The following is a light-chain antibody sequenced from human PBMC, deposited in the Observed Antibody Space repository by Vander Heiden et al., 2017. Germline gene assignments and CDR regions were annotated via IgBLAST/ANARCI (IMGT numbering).Light chain of an antibody. CDR2: QSK. V-gene: IGLV3-1*01. Sequence: SYELTQPPSVPVSPGQTATIPCSAPKLSNKYVSWYQQKPGQSPILVLHQSKKRPSGIPERFSGSNSGDTATLTISGTQPIDEADYFCQAWDTDTAPFGGGTRLTVL. J-gene: IGLJ2*01. CDR1: KLSNKY. CDR3: QAWDTDTAP.